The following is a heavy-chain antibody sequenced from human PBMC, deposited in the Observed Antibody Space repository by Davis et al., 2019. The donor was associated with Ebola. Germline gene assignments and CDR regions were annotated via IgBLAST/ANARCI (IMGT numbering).Heavy chain of an antibody. V-gene: IGHV7-4-1*02. CDR3: ARDREAYYDGSGGYNWFDP. CDR2: IKTNTGNP. J-gene: IGHJ5*02. CDR1: GYNFTNYA. Sequence: ASVKVSCKASGYNFTNYALNWVRQAPGQGLEWMGWIKTNTGNPTYAQGFIGRFVFSLDTSVSTAYLQISRLKAEDSAVYYCARDREAYYDGSGGYNWFDPWGQGTLVTVSS. D-gene: IGHD3-10*01.